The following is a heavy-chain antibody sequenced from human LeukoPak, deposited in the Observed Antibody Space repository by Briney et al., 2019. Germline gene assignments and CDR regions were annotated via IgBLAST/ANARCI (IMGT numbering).Heavy chain of an antibody. Sequence: GGSLRLSXAVSGFTFSRYAMSWVRQAPGKGLEWVSGISGSGGSIYYADSVKGRFTISRDNSKNTLYLQMNSLRAEDTAVYYCAKADYGDYDWGQGTLVTVSS. D-gene: IGHD4-17*01. CDR1: GFTFSRYA. CDR3: AKADYGDYD. J-gene: IGHJ4*02. V-gene: IGHV3-23*01. CDR2: ISGSGGSI.